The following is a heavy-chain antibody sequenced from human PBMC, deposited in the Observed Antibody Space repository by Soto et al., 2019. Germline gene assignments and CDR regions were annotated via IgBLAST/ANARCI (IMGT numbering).Heavy chain of an antibody. V-gene: IGHV4-30-2*01. D-gene: IGHD2-21*01. CDR3: ARVKVVPLDY. CDR2: IYHSGST. J-gene: IGHJ4*02. Sequence: QLQLQESGSGLVKPSQTLSLTCAVSGGSISSGGYSWSWIRQPPGKGLEWIGYIYHSGSTYYNPSLKSRITISVDRSKNQFSLKLSLVTAADTAVYYSARVKVVPLDYWGQGTLVTVSS. CDR1: GGSISSGGYS.